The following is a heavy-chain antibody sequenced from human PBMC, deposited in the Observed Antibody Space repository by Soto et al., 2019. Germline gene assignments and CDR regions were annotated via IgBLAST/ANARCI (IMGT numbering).Heavy chain of an antibody. V-gene: IGHV3-33*01. CDR3: ARDSGVIKYFDY. CDR1: GFTFSSYG. Sequence: GGSLRLSCAASGFTFSSYGMHWVRQAPGKGLEWVAVIWYDGSNKYYADSVKGRFTISRDNSKNTLYLQMNSLRAEDTAVYYCARDSGVIKYFDYWGQGTLVTVSS. CDR2: IWYDGSNK. D-gene: IGHD3-22*01. J-gene: IGHJ4*02.